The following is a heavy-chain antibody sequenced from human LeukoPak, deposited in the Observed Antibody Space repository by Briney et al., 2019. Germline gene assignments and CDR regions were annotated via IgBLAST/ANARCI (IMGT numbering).Heavy chain of an antibody. CDR1: GGSISSGSYY. CDR2: IYTSGST. V-gene: IGHV4-61*02. CDR3: ARDSVY. Sequence: SETLSLTCTVSGGSISSGSYYWSWIRQPAGKGLEWIGRIYTSGSTNYNPSLKSRVTISVDTSKNQFSLKLSSVTAADTAVYCCARDSVYWGQGTLVTVSS. J-gene: IGHJ4*02.